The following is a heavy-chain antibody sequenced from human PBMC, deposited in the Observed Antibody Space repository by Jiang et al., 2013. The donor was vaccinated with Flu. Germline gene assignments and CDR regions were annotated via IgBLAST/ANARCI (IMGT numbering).Heavy chain of an antibody. CDR2: TYYRSKWYN. CDR1: GDSVSSNSAA. V-gene: IGHV6-1*01. J-gene: IGHJ6*02. CDR3: ARGYSSSWYVGEYYYYYGMDV. Sequence: QTLSLTCAISGDSVSSNSAAWNWIRQSPSRGLEWLGRTYYRSKWYNDYAVSVKSRITINPDTSKNQFSLQLNSVTPEDTAVYYCARGYSSSWYVGEYYYYYGMDVWGQGTTVTVSS. D-gene: IGHD6-13*01.